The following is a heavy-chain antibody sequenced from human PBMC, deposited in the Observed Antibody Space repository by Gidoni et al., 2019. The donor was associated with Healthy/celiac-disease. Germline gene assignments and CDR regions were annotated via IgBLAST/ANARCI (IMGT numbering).Heavy chain of an antibody. D-gene: IGHD6-19*01. Sequence: EVQLVESGGGLVKPGGSLRLSCAASGFTFSSYSMNWVRQAPGKGLEWVSAISSSSSYIYYADSVKGRFTISRDNAKNSLYLQMNSLRAEDTAVYYCARVDSSGGGHWGQGTLVTVSS. V-gene: IGHV3-21*01. CDR3: ARVDSSGGGH. J-gene: IGHJ4*02. CDR2: ISSSSSYI. CDR1: GFTFSSYS.